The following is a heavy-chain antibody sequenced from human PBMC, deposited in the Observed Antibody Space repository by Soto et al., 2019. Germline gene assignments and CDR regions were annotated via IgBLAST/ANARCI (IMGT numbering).Heavy chain of an antibody. CDR1: GFTFRSYA. CDR2: LSGSGGRT. V-gene: IGHV3-23*01. D-gene: IGHD3-22*01. CDR3: ARFLYDSSGYSEIDF. Sequence: PGGSLRLSCAASGFTFRSYAMTWVRQAPGKGLECVSGLSGSGGRTYYAVSVKGRFTISRDNSENTLFLQMNSLRAEDTAIYYCARFLYDSSGYSEIDFWGQGTLVTVSS. J-gene: IGHJ4*02.